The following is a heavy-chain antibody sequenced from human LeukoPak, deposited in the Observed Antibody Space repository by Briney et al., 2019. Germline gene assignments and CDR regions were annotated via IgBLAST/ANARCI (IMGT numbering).Heavy chain of an antibody. CDR3: ARGAVATGGWSYDY. D-gene: IGHD6-19*01. CDR2: TYYRSKWYN. J-gene: IGHJ4*02. CDR1: GDSFSSNSAA. Sequence: SQTLSLTCAISGDSFSSNSAAWNWIRQSPSRGLEWLGRTYYRSKWYNDYAVSVKSRITINPDTSKNQFSLQLNSVTPEDTAVYYCARGAVATGGWSYDYWGQGTLVTVSS. V-gene: IGHV6-1*01.